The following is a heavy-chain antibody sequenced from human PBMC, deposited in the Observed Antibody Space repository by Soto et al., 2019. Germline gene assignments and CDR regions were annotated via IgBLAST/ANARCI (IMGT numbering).Heavy chain of an antibody. CDR3: ARVGIEFGELIYLHYYYYMDV. CDR1: GGSISSYY. J-gene: IGHJ6*03. V-gene: IGHV4-59*01. D-gene: IGHD3-10*01. Sequence: SETLSLTCTVSGGSISSYYWSWIRQPPGKGLEWIGYIYYSGSTNYNPSLKSRVTISVDTSKNQFSLKLSSVTAADTAVYYCARVGIEFGELIYLHYYYYMDVWGKGTTVTVSS. CDR2: IYYSGST.